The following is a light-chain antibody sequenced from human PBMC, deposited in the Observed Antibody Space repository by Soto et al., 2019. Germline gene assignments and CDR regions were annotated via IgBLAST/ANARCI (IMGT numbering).Light chain of an antibody. V-gene: IGLV2-14*02. CDR2: EGS. CDR3: ISYASRDTLLWV. CDR1: SSDVGSYNL. J-gene: IGLJ7*01. Sequence: QSALTQPASVSGSPGQSITISCTGTSSDVGSYNLVSWYQQHPGKAPKLMIYEGSKRPSGVSNRFSGSKSGNTASLTISGLQAEDEADYYCISYASRDTLLWVFGGGTQLTVL.